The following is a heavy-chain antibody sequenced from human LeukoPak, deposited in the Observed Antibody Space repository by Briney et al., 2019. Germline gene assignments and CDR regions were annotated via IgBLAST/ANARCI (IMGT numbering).Heavy chain of an antibody. V-gene: IGHV1-2*02. CDR3: AAAISGYYNYFDY. Sequence: ASVKVSCKASGYTFTDYYLHWVRQAPGQGLEWMGWIHPNSGGTNYAQKFQGRVAMTRDTSISTAYMELSSLRSEDTAVYYCAAAISGYYNYFDYWGQGTLVTVSS. CDR1: GYTFTDYY. D-gene: IGHD3-22*01. CDR2: IHPNSGGT. J-gene: IGHJ4*02.